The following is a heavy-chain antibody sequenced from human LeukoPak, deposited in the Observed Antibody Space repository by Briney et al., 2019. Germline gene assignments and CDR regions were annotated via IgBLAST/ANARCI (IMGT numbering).Heavy chain of an antibody. D-gene: IGHD6-13*01. CDR3: ARRRDSSWSEIDY. Sequence: GGSLRLSCAASGFTFSSYAMTWVRQAPGKGLECVSVISGSGTSTYYADSVKGRFTIFRDNSKNTLYLQMNSLRGEDTAVYYCARRRDSSWSEIDYGGQGTLVTVSS. V-gene: IGHV3-23*01. CDR1: GFTFSSYA. J-gene: IGHJ4*02. CDR2: ISGSGTST.